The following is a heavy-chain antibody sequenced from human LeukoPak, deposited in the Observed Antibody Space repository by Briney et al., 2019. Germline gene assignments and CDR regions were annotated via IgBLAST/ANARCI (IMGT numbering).Heavy chain of an antibody. V-gene: IGHV4-39*07. D-gene: IGHD2-15*01. CDR2: IYYSGST. CDR3: ARVRCSGGSCPYYYYYYYMDV. CDR1: GGSISSSSDY. Sequence: SETLSLTCTVSGGSISSSSDYWGWIRQPPGKGLEWMGGIYYSGSTYYNPSLQSRVTISIDTSKNQFSLKLRFVTAADTAVYYCARVRCSGGSCPYYYYYYYMDVWGKGTTVTVS. J-gene: IGHJ6*03.